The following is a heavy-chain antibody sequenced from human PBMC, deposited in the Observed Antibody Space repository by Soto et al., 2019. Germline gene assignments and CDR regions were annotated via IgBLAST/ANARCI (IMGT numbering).Heavy chain of an antibody. J-gene: IGHJ6*02. CDR2: IYYSGST. Sequence: SETLSLTCTVSGGSISSGGYYWSWIRQHPGKGLEWIGYIYYSGSTYYNPSLKSRVTISVDTSKNQFPLKLSSVTAADTAVYYCARYKKNLTNYGMDVWGQGTTVTVSS. CDR1: GGSISSGGYY. V-gene: IGHV4-31*03. CDR3: ARYKKNLTNYGMDV. D-gene: IGHD1-20*01.